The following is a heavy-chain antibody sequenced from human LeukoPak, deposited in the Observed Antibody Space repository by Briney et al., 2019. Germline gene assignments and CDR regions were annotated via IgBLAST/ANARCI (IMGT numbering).Heavy chain of an antibody. CDR2: IYYSGST. V-gene: IGHV4-39*01. J-gene: IGHJ4*02. Sequence: SETLSLTCTVSGGSISSSSYYWGWIRQPPGKGLEWIGRIYYSGSTYYNPSLKSRVTISVDTSKNQFSLKLSSVTAADTAVYYCARQGFYDYVWGSYRYCFDYWGQGTLVTVSS. CDR1: GGSISSSSYY. D-gene: IGHD3-16*02. CDR3: ARQGFYDYVWGSYRYCFDY.